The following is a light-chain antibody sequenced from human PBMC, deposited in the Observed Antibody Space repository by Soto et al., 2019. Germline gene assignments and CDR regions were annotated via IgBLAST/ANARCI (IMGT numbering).Light chain of an antibody. CDR1: QSLLYSNGYNY. CDR2: LGS. Sequence: DIVMTQSPLSLPVTPGEPASISCRSSQSLLYSNGYNYLHWYLQKPGQSPQLLVYLGSTRASGVPDRLSGSGSGTDFTLKISRVEAEDVGVYYCMQGVQTPPTFSQGTKVDIK. CDR3: MQGVQTPPT. V-gene: IGKV2-28*01. J-gene: IGKJ1*01.